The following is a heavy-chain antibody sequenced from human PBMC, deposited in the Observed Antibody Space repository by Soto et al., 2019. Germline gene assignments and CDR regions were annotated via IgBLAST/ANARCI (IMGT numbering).Heavy chain of an antibody. J-gene: IGHJ4*02. CDR1: GYSFTSNW. CDR3: ARSQNGGYMYSN. V-gene: IGHV5-51*01. CDR2: IHPGDSDI. D-gene: IGHD5-18*01. Sequence: EVQLVQSGAEVKKPGESLQISCKGSGYSFTSNWIAWVRQVPGKGLEWMGLIHPGDSDIRYSPPFQGQVTISADKSISTAYLQWSTLKASDTAMYYCARSQNGGYMYSNWGQGTLVTVSS.